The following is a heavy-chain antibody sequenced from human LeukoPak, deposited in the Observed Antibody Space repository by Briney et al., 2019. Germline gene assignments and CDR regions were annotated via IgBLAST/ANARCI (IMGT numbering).Heavy chain of an antibody. CDR3: ARATFSSSGHSY. CDR1: GFTFSYYE. J-gene: IGHJ4*02. D-gene: IGHD6-13*01. V-gene: IGHV3-48*03. CDR2: ISNSGATI. Sequence: PGGSLRLSCAAPGFTFSYYEMNWVRQAPGKGLEWVSYISNSGATIYYADSVKGRFTISRDNAKSSLFLQMNSLRAEDTGVYYCARATFSSSGHSYWGQGTLVTVSS.